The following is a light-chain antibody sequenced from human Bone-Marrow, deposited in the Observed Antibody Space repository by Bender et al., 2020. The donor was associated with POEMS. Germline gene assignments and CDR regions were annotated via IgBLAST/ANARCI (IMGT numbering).Light chain of an antibody. J-gene: IGLJ2*01. CDR3: SSYISSSTLVV. CDR2: TND. CDR1: MSNIGSKN. V-gene: IGLV1-44*01. Sequence: QSVLIQPPSASGTPGQRVTISCAGSMSNIGSKNVNWYQQVPGTTPKLLIFTNDQRPSGVPYRFSGSKSGTSASLAISGLQSEDEADYYCSSYISSSTLVVFGGGTKLTVL.